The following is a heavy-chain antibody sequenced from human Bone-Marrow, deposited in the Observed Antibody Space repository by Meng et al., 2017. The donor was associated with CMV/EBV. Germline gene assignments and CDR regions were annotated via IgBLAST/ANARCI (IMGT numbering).Heavy chain of an antibody. CDR1: RFTFSSYA. V-gene: IGHV3-23*01. Sequence: GESLRLSCAASRFTFSSYAMNWVRQAPGKGLEWVSAISGSGDSTYYADSVKGRFTISRDNSKNTLYLQMNSLRAEDTAVYYCARGLNHKDNVLLWFGDPWGQGTLVTVSS. J-gene: IGHJ5*02. CDR2: ISGSGDST. CDR3: ARGLNHKDNVLLWFGDP. D-gene: IGHD3-10*01.